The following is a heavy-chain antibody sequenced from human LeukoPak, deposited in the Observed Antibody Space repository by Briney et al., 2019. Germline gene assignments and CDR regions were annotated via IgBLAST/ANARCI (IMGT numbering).Heavy chain of an antibody. V-gene: IGHV3-7*05. CDR2: IGPEGNEK. Sequence: GGPLRLSCAASGFTFSRHWMSWVRQPPGKGPEGVANIGPEGNEKYYVGSVKGRFTVSRDNAKSSLFLQMNSLRADDTAVYYCARDIVPPGLFWDYWGQGILVTV. D-gene: IGHD2-2*01. J-gene: IGHJ4*02. CDR3: ARDIVPPGLFWDY. CDR1: GFTFSRHW.